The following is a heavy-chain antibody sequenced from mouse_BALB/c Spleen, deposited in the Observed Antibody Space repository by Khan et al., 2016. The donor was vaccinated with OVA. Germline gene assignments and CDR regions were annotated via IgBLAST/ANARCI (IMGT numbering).Heavy chain of an antibody. Sequence: QIQLVQSGPELKKPGETVKISCKAPGYTFTNYGMNWVKQAPGKGLKWMGWINTYTGEPTYTDDFKGRFAFSLETSASTAYLQINNLKNEDMATXFCARGASYWYFDVWGAGTTVTVSS. CDR3: ARGASYWYFDV. CDR2: INTYTGEP. V-gene: IGHV9-1*02. CDR1: GYTFTNYG. J-gene: IGHJ1*01.